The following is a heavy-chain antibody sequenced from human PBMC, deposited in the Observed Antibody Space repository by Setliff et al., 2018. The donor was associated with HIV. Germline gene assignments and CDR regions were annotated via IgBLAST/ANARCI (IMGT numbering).Heavy chain of an antibody. CDR1: GNTLRELS. V-gene: IGHV1-24*01. D-gene: IGHD3-9*01. CDR2: FDPEDGET. J-gene: IGHJ3*02. Sequence: VKVSCKVSGNTLRELSMHWVRQAPGEGLEWMGGFDPEDGETIYAQKFQGRVTMTEDTSTDTAYMELSSLTFEDTAVYYCATDGSYDILTGPTPGAYDRWGQGTMVTVS. CDR3: ATDGSYDILTGPTPGAYDR.